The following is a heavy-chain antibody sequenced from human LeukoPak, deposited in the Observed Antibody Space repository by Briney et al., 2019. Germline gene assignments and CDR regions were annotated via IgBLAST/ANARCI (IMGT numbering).Heavy chain of an antibody. CDR3: AKLTTS. Sequence: GGSLRLSCAASGFTVSLYYMTWVRQAPGKGLEWVAVTVGGGDGTYYADSVKGRFTNSRDNSNNTLYLQMNSLRAEDTAVYYCAKLTTSWGQGTLVTVSS. CDR2: TVGGGDGT. D-gene: IGHD4-11*01. CDR1: GFTVSLYY. J-gene: IGHJ4*02. V-gene: IGHV3-23*01.